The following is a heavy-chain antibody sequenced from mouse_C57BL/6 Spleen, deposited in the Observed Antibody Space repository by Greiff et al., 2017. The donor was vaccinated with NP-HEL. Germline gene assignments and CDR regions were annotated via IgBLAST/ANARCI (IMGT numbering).Heavy chain of an antibody. V-gene: IGHV1-69*01. Sequence: QVQLQQPGAELVMPGASVKLSCKASGYTFTSYWMHWVKQRPGQGLEWIGEIDPSDSYTNYNQKFKGKSTLTVDKSSSTAYMQLSSLTSEDSAVYYCARSDYGSTQYYFDYWGQGTTLTVSS. J-gene: IGHJ2*01. CDR3: ARSDYGSTQYYFDY. CDR2: IDPSDSYT. D-gene: IGHD1-1*01. CDR1: GYTFTSYW.